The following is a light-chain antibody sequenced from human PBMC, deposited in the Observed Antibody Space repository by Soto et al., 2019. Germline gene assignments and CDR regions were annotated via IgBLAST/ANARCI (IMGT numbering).Light chain of an antibody. V-gene: IGKV1-5*03. CDR3: QVYSSPWT. Sequence: DIQMTQSPSTLSASVGDRVTITCRASQSISNWLAWYQQKPGKAPKALIYRASKLESGVPSRCSGSGSGTEFTLTISSLQPDDFAIYYCQVYSSPWTFGQGTKVEIK. CDR1: QSISNW. J-gene: IGKJ1*01. CDR2: RAS.